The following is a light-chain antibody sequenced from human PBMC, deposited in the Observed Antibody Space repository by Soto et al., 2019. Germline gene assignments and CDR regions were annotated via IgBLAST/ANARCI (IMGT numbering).Light chain of an antibody. CDR1: QSVSNNY. CDR3: QKFSSYPLT. Sequence: EIVMTQSPGTLSLSPVERSTLSCMASQSVSNNYLAWYQQKPGQAPRLLIYDASSRATGIPDRFSGGGYGTDFTLTISRLEPEDFAVYYCQKFSSYPLTCGGGNKGDIK. CDR2: DAS. V-gene: IGKV3-20*01. J-gene: IGKJ4*01.